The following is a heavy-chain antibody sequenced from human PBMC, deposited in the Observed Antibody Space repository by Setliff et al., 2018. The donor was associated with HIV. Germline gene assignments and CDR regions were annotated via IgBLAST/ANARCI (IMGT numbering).Heavy chain of an antibody. J-gene: IGHJ6*03. V-gene: IGHV4-59*08. CDR1: GGSIRSYY. CDR3: ARHPFPPMRDYYYYIDV. CDR2: VFYNGDT. D-gene: IGHD3-16*01. Sequence: SETLSLTCTVSGGSIRSYYWSWIRQSPGKGLEWIGYVFYNGDTAYNPSLKSRLTISVDTSKSQFSLKLRSVSAADTAVYYCARHPFPPMRDYYYYIDVWGKGTTVTVSS.